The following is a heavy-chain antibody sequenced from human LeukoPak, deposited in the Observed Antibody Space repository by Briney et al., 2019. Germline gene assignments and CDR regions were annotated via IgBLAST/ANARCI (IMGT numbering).Heavy chain of an antibody. CDR2: IYSDGST. J-gene: IGHJ3*02. CDR1: GFTVSSNY. V-gene: IGHV3-53*01. CDR3: ATISYENAFDI. Sequence: PGGSLRLSCAASGFTVSSNYMSWVRQAPGKGLEWVSVIYSDGSTYYSDSVKGRFTISRDNSKNTMNLQINSLRAEDTAVYYCATISYENAFDIWGQGTMVTVSS. D-gene: IGHD3-3*01.